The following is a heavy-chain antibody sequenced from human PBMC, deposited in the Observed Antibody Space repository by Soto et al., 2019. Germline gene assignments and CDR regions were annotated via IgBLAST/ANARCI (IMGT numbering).Heavy chain of an antibody. V-gene: IGHV3-23*01. CDR2: ISGSGGST. D-gene: IGHD4-17*01. Sequence: PGGSLRLSCAASGFTFSSYAMSWVRQAPGKGLEWVSAISGSGGSTYYADSVKGRFTISRDNSKNTLYLQMNSLRAKDTAVYYCAKDPYGDYPYYFDYWGQGTLVTAPQ. CDR1: GFTFSSYA. J-gene: IGHJ4*02. CDR3: AKDPYGDYPYYFDY.